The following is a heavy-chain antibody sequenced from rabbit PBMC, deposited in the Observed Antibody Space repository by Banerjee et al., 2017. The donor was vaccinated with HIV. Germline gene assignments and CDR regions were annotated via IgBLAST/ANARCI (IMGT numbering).Heavy chain of an antibody. CDR1: GFTISSGCD. D-gene: IGHD8-1*01. CDR2: IYAGTPGNT. J-gene: IGHJ4*01. V-gene: IGHV1S45*01. CDR3: ARFDNRNYTFNL. Sequence: QEQLEESGGDLVKPGASLTLTCKASGFTISSGCDICWVRQAPGKGLEWIACIYAGTPGNTYYASWAKGRFTISKTSSTTVPLQMTSLTAADTATYFCARFDNRNYTFNLWGQGTLVTVS.